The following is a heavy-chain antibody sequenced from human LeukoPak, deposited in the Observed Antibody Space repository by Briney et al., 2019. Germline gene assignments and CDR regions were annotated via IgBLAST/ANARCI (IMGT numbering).Heavy chain of an antibody. D-gene: IGHD5-18*01. J-gene: IGHJ6*03. CDR3: ARSGYSYGYSRYYYYMDV. CDR2: ISSSGSTI. CDR1: GFTFSDYY. Sequence: GGSLRLSCAASGFTFSDYYMSWIRQAPGKGLEWVSYISSSGSTIYYADSVKGRFTISRDNAKNSLYLQMNSLRAEDTAVYYCARSGYSYGYSRYYYYMDVWGKGTTVTVSS. V-gene: IGHV3-11*01.